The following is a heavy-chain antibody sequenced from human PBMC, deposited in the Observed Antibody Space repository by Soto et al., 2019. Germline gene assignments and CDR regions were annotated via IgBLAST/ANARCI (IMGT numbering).Heavy chain of an antibody. J-gene: IGHJ6*04. CDR3: ARRDRDIVVVPAAMPNYYYYGIDV. CDR2: IIPIFGTA. CDR1: GGTFSSYA. D-gene: IGHD2-2*01. V-gene: IGHV1-69*01. Sequence: QVQLVQSGAEVKKPGSSVKVSCKASGGTFSSYAISWVRQAPGQGLEWMGGIIPIFGTANYAQKFQGRVTITADEYTRTAYMELSSLRSEDTVVYYCARRDRDIVVVPAAMPNYYYYGIDVWGNGTTVTVSS.